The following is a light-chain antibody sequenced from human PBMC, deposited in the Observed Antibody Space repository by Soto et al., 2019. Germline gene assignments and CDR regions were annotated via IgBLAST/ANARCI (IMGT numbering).Light chain of an antibody. CDR1: SSDIGNYNL. J-gene: IGLJ1*01. CDR3: FSYAGAGTFV. Sequence: QSALTQPTSVSGSPGESITISCTGTSSDIGNYNLVSWFQQHPGKAPKLFIYEVNRRPSGVSDRLSGSKSANTASLTISGLQAEYEADYYCFSYAGAGTFVFGTGTKVTVL. CDR2: EVN. V-gene: IGLV2-23*02.